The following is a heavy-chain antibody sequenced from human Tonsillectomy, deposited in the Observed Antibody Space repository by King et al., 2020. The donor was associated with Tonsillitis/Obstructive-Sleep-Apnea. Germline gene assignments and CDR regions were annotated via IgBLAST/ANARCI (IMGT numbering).Heavy chain of an antibody. J-gene: IGHJ6*02. Sequence: QLVQSGAEVKKPGESLRISCKGSGYIFTNYWINWVRQMPGKGLEWMGTIDPSDSYTNYSPSFQGHVSFSADKSISTASMQWSSLKASDTAMYYCSTSAYNNGYSDYYYVMGVWGQGTTVTVSS. CDR1: GYIFTNYW. D-gene: IGHD5-18*01. CDR2: IDPSDSYT. CDR3: STSAYNNGYSDYYYVMGV. V-gene: IGHV5-10-1*03.